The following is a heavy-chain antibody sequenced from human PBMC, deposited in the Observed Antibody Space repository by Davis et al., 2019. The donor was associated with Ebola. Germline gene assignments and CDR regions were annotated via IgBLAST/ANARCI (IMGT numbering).Heavy chain of an antibody. D-gene: IGHD3-3*01. CDR2: IYYSGST. J-gene: IGHJ6*02. CDR1: GGSISSYY. CDR3: ARDWRRMGSYYYYYGMDV. Sequence: SETLSLTCTVSGGSISSYYWSWIRQPPGKGLEWIGYIYYSGSTNYNPSLKSRVTISVDTSKNQFSLKLSSVTAADTAVYYCARDWRRMGSYYYYYGMDVWGQGTTVTVSS. V-gene: IGHV4-59*01.